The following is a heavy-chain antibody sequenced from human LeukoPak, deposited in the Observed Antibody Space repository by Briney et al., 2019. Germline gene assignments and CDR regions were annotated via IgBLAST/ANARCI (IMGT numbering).Heavy chain of an antibody. CDR2: VIPIFGTA. CDR3: ARDPDGGPRD. D-gene: IGHD4-23*01. CDR1: GGTFSSYA. J-gene: IGHJ4*02. V-gene: IGHV1-69*13. Sequence: SVRVSCKASGGTFSSYAISWVRQAPGQGLEWMGGVIPIFGTANYAQKFQGRVTITADESTSTAYMELSSLRSEDTAVYYCARDPDGGPRDWGQGTLVTVSS.